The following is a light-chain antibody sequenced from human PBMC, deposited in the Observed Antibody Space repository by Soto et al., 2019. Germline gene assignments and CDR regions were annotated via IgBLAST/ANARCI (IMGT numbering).Light chain of an antibody. J-gene: IGKJ1*01. V-gene: IGKV1-27*01. Sequence: DIQMTQSPSSXXASVGDRVTXXXXASQGIGNYLAWYQQKPGKVPKNLIYDASTLQSGVPSRFSGSGSGTDFTLTISSLQPEDVATYYCQKYYTAPETFGQGTKVEIK. CDR2: DAS. CDR3: QKYYTAPET. CDR1: QGIGNY.